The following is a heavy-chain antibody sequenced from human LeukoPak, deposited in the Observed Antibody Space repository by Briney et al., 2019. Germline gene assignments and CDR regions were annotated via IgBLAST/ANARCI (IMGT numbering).Heavy chain of an antibody. J-gene: IGHJ4*02. V-gene: IGHV3-23*01. CDR3: AKDPGGKYSRGVIANY. Sequence: GGSLRLSCAASGLTFSSYAMSWVGQAPGKGLEWVSAISGSGGSTYYADSVKGRFTISRDNSKNTLYLQMNSLRAEETAVYYCAKDPGGKYSRGVIANYWGQGTLVTVSS. D-gene: IGHD3-10*01. CDR2: ISGSGGST. CDR1: GLTFSSYA.